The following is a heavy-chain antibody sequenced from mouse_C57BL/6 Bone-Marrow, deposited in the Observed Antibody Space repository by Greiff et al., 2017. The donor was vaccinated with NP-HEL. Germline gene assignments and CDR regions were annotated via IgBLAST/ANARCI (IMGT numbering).Heavy chain of an antibody. V-gene: IGHV1-63*01. CDR2: IYPGGGYT. CDR3: ARGGEPWYFGV. Sequence: QVQLQQSGAELVRPGTSVKMSCKASGYTFTNYWIGWAKQRPGHGLEWIGDIYPGGGYTNYNAKFKGKATLTADKSSSTAYMQFSSLTSEDSAIYCCARGGEPWYFGVWGTGTTVTVSS. D-gene: IGHD6-1*01. CDR1: GYTFTNYW. J-gene: IGHJ1*03.